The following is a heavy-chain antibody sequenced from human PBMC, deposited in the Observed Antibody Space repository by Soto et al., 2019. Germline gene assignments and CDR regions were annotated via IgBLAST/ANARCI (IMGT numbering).Heavy chain of an antibody. CDR1: GFTFRTYA. Sequence: GSLRLSCAASGFTFRTYAMHWVRQAPGKGLEWMGAVQPLDSDTRNSPSLQGQVTISADNSISTAYLQWSSLKASDTAMYYCVRIVSGYDWGLYYMDVWGKGTTVTVSS. CDR2: VQPLDSDT. CDR3: VRIVSGYDWGLYYMDV. D-gene: IGHD5-12*01. V-gene: IGHV5-51*01. J-gene: IGHJ6*03.